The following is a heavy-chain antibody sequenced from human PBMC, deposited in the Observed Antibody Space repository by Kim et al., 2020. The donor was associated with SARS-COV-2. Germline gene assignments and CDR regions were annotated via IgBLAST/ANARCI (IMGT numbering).Heavy chain of an antibody. Sequence: ASVKVSCKASGYTFTSYAMNWVRQAPGQGLEWMGWINTNTGNPTYAQGFTGRFVFSLDTSVSTAYLQISSLKAEDTAVYYCASTFWSGYTNWFDPWGQGTLLRVSS. CDR2: INTNTGNP. J-gene: IGHJ5*02. D-gene: IGHD3-3*01. V-gene: IGHV7-4-1*02. CDR1: GYTFTSYA. CDR3: ASTFWSGYTNWFDP.